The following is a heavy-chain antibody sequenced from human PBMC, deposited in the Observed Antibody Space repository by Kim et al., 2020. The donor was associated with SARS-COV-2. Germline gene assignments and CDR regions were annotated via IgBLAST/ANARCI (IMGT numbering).Heavy chain of an antibody. D-gene: IGHD3-22*01. J-gene: IGHJ4*02. CDR3: ARGARYDYDSSGATYYFDY. CDR1: GYTFTSYA. Sequence: ASVKLSCKASGYTFTSYAMNWVRQAPGQGLEWMGWINTNTGNPTYAQGFTGRFVFSLDTSVSTAYLQISSLKAEDTAVYYCARGARYDYDSSGATYYFDYWGQGTLVTVSS. V-gene: IGHV7-4-1*02. CDR2: INTNTGNP.